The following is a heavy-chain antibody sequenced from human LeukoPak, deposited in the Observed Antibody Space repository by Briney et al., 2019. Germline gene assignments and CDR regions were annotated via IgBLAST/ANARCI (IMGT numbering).Heavy chain of an antibody. CDR3: ATGHSSGWFDY. CDR2: ISYSATT. CDR1: GGSISGDY. J-gene: IGHJ4*02. Sequence: SETLSLTCTVPGGSISGDYWSWIRQPPGKGLEWIGYISYSATTNYNPSLKSRVSFSIDTSKNQFSLKLPSVSAADTAVYFCATGHSSGWFDYWGQGTLVSVSS. D-gene: IGHD6-19*01. V-gene: IGHV4-59*01.